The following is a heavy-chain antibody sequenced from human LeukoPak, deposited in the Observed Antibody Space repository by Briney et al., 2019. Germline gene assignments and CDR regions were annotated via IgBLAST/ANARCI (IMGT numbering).Heavy chain of an antibody. CDR1: GGSISSGSYY. Sequence: PSETLSLTCTVSGGSISSGSYYWSWIRQPAGKGLEWIGRIYTSGSTNYNPSLKSRVTISVDTSKNQFSLKLSSVTAADTAVYYCASGSSVHYDYWGQGTLVTVSS. CDR2: IYTSGST. D-gene: IGHD6-6*01. V-gene: IGHV4-61*02. J-gene: IGHJ4*02. CDR3: ASGSSVHYDY.